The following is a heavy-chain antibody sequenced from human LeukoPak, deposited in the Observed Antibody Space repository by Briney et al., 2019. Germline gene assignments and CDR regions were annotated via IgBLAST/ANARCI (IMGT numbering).Heavy chain of an antibody. D-gene: IGHD6-19*01. CDR2: ISFDGTKK. J-gene: IGHJ4*02. V-gene: IGHV3-30*18. CDR1: GFTFTTYG. CDR3: AKGYSSGWVWYYFDY. Sequence: GGSLRLSCAASGFTFTTYGMHWVRQAPGKGLEWVAVISFDGTKKYYADSVKGRFTISRDNSKNMLYLQMNSLRAEDTAVYYCAKGYSSGWVWYYFDYWGQGTLGTVSS.